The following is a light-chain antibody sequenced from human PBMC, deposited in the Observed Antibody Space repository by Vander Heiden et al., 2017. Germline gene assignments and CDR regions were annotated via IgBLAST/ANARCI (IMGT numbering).Light chain of an antibody. J-gene: IGKJ2*01. V-gene: IGKV1-39*01. Sequence: IQMTQSPSSLSASVGDRVTITCRASQSISNYLNWYQQKPGKAPKLLIYGASSLQSGVLSRFSGSGSGTDFTLTISRLQPEDFATYYCQQNDSSHHTFGQGTKVEIK. CDR1: QSISNY. CDR2: GAS. CDR3: QQNDSSHHT.